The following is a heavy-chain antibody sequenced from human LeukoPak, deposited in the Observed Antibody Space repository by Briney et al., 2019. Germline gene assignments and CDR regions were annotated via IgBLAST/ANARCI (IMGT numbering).Heavy chain of an antibody. CDR2: INHSGST. Sequence: SETLSLTCAVYGGSFSGYYWSWIRQPPAKGLEWIGEINHSGSTNYNPSLKSRVTISVDTSKNQFSLKLSSVTAADTAVYYCARIKCSTSCYKVSNAFDIWGQGTMVTVSS. D-gene: IGHD2-2*02. J-gene: IGHJ3*02. V-gene: IGHV4-34*01. CDR1: GGSFSGYY. CDR3: ARIKCSTSCYKVSNAFDI.